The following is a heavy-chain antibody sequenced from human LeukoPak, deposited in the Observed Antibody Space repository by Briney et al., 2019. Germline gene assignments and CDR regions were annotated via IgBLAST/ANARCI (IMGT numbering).Heavy chain of an antibody. CDR2: VFYNGST. Sequence: SETLSLTCTASGGSISDYFWSWIRQPPGKGLEWVGYVFYNGSTNYNPSLKSRVTISIDTSRIRFSLRLSSVTAADTAVYYCARDTHHYDSSDYHYWGQGTLVTVSS. CDR3: ARDTHHYDSSDYHY. D-gene: IGHD3-22*01. J-gene: IGHJ4*02. CDR1: GGSISDYF. V-gene: IGHV4-59*12.